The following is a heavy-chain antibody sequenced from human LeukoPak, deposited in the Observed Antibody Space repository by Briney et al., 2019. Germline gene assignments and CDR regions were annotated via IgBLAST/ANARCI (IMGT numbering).Heavy chain of an antibody. CDR1: GFTFSSYW. D-gene: IGHD2-21*02. Sequence: GGSLRLSCAASGFTFSSYWMHWVRHAPGKGLVWVSRINSDGSSTSYADSVKGRFTISRDNAKNTLYLQMNSLRAEDTAVYYCARATAYCGGDCYSTPFDYWGQGTLVTVSS. J-gene: IGHJ4*02. V-gene: IGHV3-74*01. CDR3: ARATAYCGGDCYSTPFDY. CDR2: INSDGSST.